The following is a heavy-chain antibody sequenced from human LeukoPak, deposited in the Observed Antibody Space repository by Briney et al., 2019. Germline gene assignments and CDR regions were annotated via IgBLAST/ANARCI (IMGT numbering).Heavy chain of an antibody. D-gene: IGHD4-17*01. CDR1: GGSISSYY. V-gene: IGHV4-59*01. CDR2: IYYSGST. CDR3: ARNDYGDYDDHYYGMDV. J-gene: IGHJ6*02. Sequence: SETLSLTCTVSGGSISSYYWSWIRQPPGKGLEWIGYIYYSGSTNYNPSLKSRVTISVDTSKNQFSLKLSSVTAADTAVYYCARNDYGDYDDHYYGMDVWGQGATVTVSS.